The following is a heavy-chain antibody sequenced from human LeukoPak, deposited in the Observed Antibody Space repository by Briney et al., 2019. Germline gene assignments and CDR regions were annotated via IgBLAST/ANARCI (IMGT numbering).Heavy chain of an antibody. CDR1: GGSISSGGYY. D-gene: IGHD3-10*01. CDR2: IYYSGST. Sequence: SQTLSLTCTVSGGSISSGGYYWSWIRQHPGKGLEWIGCIYYSGSTYYNPPLKSRVTISVDTSKNQFSLKLSSVTAADTAVYYCARAITMVRGVIIGWFDPWGQGTLVTVSS. J-gene: IGHJ5*02. CDR3: ARAITMVRGVIIGWFDP. V-gene: IGHV4-31*03.